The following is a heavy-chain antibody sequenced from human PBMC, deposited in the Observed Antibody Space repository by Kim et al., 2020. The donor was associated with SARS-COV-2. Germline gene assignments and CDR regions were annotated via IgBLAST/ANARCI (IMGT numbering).Heavy chain of an antibody. CDR2: IIVSGVRT. J-gene: IGHJ4*02. V-gene: IGHV3-23*01. Sequence: IIVSGVRTHYADSVKGRFTISRDNSKSTLFLQMNSLRAEDTAVYYCEASDYWGQGSLVTVSS. CDR3: EASDY.